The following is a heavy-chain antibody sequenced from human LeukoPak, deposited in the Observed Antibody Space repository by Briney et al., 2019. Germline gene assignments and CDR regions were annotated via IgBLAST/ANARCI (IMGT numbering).Heavy chain of an antibody. V-gene: IGHV3-7*01. CDR1: GFTFSSYW. CDR2: IKQDGSEK. J-gene: IGHJ6*02. D-gene: IGHD3-22*01. CDR3: ARVSRGYYYDSSGYYPNYYYGMDV. Sequence: GGSLRLSCAASGFTFSSYWMSWVRQAPGKGLEWVANIKQDGSEKYYVDSVKGRFTISRDNAKNSLYLQMNSLRAEDTAVYYCARVSRGYYYDSSGYYPNYYYGMDVWGQGTTVTVSS.